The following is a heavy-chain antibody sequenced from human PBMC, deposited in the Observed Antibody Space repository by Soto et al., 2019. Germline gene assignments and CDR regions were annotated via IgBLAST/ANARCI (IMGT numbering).Heavy chain of an antibody. Sequence: KLSETLSLTCTVSGGSISSSSYYWGWIRQPPGKGLEWIGSIYYSGSTYYNPSLKSRVTISVDTSKNQFSLKLSSVTAADTAVYYCAREPYYDILTGYPTPYYFDYWGQGTLVTVSS. CDR2: IYYSGST. CDR3: AREPYYDILTGYPTPYYFDY. V-gene: IGHV4-39*02. CDR1: GGSISSSSYY. D-gene: IGHD3-9*01. J-gene: IGHJ4*02.